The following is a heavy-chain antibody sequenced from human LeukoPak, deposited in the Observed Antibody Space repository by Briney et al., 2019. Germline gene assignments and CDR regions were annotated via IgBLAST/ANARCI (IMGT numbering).Heavy chain of an antibody. Sequence: ASVKVSCKASGYTFTSYGISWVRQAPGQGLEWMGWISAYNGNTNYAQKLQGRVTMTTDTSTSTAYMELRSLRSDDTAVYYCARDSYYDILTHLDYWGQGTQVTVSS. D-gene: IGHD3-9*01. J-gene: IGHJ4*02. V-gene: IGHV1-18*04. CDR3: ARDSYYDILTHLDY. CDR1: GYTFTSYG. CDR2: ISAYNGNT.